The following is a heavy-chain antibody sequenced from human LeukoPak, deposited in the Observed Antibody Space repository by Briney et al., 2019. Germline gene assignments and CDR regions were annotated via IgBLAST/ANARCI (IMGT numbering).Heavy chain of an antibody. CDR1: GFTFSSYG. CDR2: IYYTGTV. V-gene: IGHV4-59*01. CDR3: ARGHSGSDIAEFFKP. Sequence: GSLRLSCAASGFTFSSYGMHWIRQSPGKGLEWIGYIYYTGTVNYNPSFKSRVTMSVDTSKNQLSLRLSSLTAADTAVYYCARGHSGSDIAEFFKPWGQGTLVTVSS. J-gene: IGHJ1*01. D-gene: IGHD1-26*01.